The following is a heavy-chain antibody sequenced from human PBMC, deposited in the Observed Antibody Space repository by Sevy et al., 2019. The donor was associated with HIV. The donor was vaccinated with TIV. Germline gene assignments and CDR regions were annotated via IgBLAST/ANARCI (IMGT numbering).Heavy chain of an antibody. CDR3: ATTRTY. J-gene: IGHJ4*02. CDR1: GFTFSSTW. D-gene: IGHD6-6*01. CDR2: IKSKSDGGTT. V-gene: IGHV3-15*07. Sequence: GESLKISCAASGFTFSSTWMNWVRQAPGKGLEWVGRIKSKSDGGTTDYGAPVQGRFSISRDDSKNTLYLEMNSLKTEDTAVYYCATTRTYWGQGTLVTVSS.